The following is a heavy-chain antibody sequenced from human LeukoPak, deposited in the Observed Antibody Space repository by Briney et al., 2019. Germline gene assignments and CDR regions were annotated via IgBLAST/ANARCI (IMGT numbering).Heavy chain of an antibody. CDR2: ISSSGSNI. CDR3: ARDSYSGSSQFDP. J-gene: IGHJ5*02. Sequence: GGSLRLSCAASGFTFSDYYMSWIRQAPGKGLEWVSYISSSGSNIYYADSVKGRFTIFRDNAKNSLYLQMNSLRVEDTAVYYCARDSYSGSSQFDPWGQGTLVTVSS. V-gene: IGHV3-11*04. D-gene: IGHD1-26*01. CDR1: GFTFSDYY.